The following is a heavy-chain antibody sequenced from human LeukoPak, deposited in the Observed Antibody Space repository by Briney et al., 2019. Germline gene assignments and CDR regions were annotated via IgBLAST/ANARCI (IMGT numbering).Heavy chain of an antibody. J-gene: IGHJ5*02. V-gene: IGHV4-59*01. D-gene: IGHD4-11*01. CDR2: IYYSGST. CDR3: ARNDYSNYYLPFFDP. Sequence: SETLSLTCTVSGGSISSYYWSWIRQPPGKGLVWIGYIYYSGSTNYNPSLKSRVTISVDTSKNQFSLKLSSVTAADTAVYYCARNDYSNYYLPFFDPWGQGTLVTVSS. CDR1: GGSISSYY.